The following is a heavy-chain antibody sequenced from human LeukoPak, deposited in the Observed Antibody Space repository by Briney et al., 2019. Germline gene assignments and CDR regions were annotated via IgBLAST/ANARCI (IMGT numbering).Heavy chain of an antibody. CDR1: GFTVSNAW. CDR2: IKRKTDGGTT. J-gene: IGHJ4*02. D-gene: IGHD3-22*01. CDR3: TTDLSHYYDSSGYSY. V-gene: IGHV3-15*07. Sequence: GGSLRVSCAASGFTVSNAWMNWVRQAPGKGLEWVGRIKRKTDGGTTDYAAPVKGRFTISRDDSKNTLYLQMNSLKTEDTAVYYCTTDLSHYYDSSGYSYWGQGTLVTVSS.